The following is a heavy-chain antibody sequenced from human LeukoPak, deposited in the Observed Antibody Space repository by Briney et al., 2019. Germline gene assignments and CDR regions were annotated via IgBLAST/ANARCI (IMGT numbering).Heavy chain of an antibody. CDR2: ISGSGGST. D-gene: IGHD2-2*01. J-gene: IGHJ3*02. V-gene: IGHV3-23*01. Sequence: GGSLRLSCAASGFTFSSYAMSWVRQAPGKGLEWVSAISGSGGSTYYADSVKGRFAISRDNSKNTLYLQMNSLRADDTAVYYCAKHCSSTSCYGAFDIWGQGTMVTVSS. CDR3: AKHCSSTSCYGAFDI. CDR1: GFTFSSYA.